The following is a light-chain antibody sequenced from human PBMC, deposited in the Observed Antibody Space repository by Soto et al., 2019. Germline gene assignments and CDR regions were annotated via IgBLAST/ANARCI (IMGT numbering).Light chain of an antibody. CDR1: SSDIGTYDY. CDR2: EVN. Sequence: QSALTQPPSASGSPGQSVTISCTGTSSDIGTYDYVSWYQQHPGSATTLLIYEVNKRPSGVPDRCSGANSGNTSSLSVSALQTEDEADYYCCSYAGTDNFEIIFGGGTKLTVL. V-gene: IGLV2-8*01. J-gene: IGLJ2*01. CDR3: CSYAGTDNFEII.